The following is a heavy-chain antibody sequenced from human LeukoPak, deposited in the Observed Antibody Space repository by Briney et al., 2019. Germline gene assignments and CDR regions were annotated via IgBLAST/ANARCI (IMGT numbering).Heavy chain of an antibody. V-gene: IGHV3-49*04. D-gene: IGHD6-13*01. Sequence: GGSLRLSCTASGFTFGDYAMSWDRQAPGKGLEWVGFIRSKAYGGTTEYAASVKGRFTISRDDSKSIAYLQMNSLKTEDTAVYYCTRGGSSWYDVGNWFDPWGQGTLVTVSS. CDR2: IRSKAYGGTT. CDR3: TRGGSSWYDVGNWFDP. J-gene: IGHJ5*02. CDR1: GFTFGDYA.